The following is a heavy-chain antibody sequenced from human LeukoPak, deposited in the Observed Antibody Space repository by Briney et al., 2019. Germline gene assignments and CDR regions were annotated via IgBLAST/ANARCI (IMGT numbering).Heavy chain of an antibody. D-gene: IGHD4-17*01. CDR3: ARGDGYYYGMDV. J-gene: IGHJ6*02. CDR2: IGTAGDT. V-gene: IGHV3-13*01. Sequence: GGSLRLSCAASGLTFSSYDMHWVRQATGKGLAWVSAIGTAGDTYYPGSVKGRFTISRENAKNSLYLQMNSLRARDTAVYYCARGDGYYYGMDVWGQGTTVTVS. CDR1: GLTFSSYD.